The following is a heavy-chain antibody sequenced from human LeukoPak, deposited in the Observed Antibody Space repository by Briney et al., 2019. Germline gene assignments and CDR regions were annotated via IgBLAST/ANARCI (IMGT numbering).Heavy chain of an antibody. CDR3: AKFESPWSYFSYLDY. CDR1: GFTFSSYA. CDR2: ITDSGTGT. V-gene: IGHV3-23*01. J-gene: IGHJ4*02. D-gene: IGHD3-10*01. Sequence: GGSLRLSCAASGFTFSSYALSWVRQAPGKGLEWVSGITDSGTGTYYADSVKGRFTISRDNSKNTLYLQMNSLRAEDTAVYYCAKFESPWSYFSYLDYWGQGTLVTVSS.